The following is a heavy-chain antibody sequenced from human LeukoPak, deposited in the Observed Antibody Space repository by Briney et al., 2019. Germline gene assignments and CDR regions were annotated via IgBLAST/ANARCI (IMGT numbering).Heavy chain of an antibody. J-gene: IGHJ3*02. CDR2: INPNSGGT. V-gene: IGHV1-2*02. CDR3: ARDRDCGGDCENAFDT. CDR1: GYTFTGYY. D-gene: IGHD2-21*02. Sequence: GASVKVSCKASGYTFTGYYMHWVRQAPGQGLEWMGWINPNSGGTNYAQKFQGRVTMTRDTSISTAYMELSRLRSDDTAVYYCARDRDCGGDCENAFDTWGQGTMVTVSS.